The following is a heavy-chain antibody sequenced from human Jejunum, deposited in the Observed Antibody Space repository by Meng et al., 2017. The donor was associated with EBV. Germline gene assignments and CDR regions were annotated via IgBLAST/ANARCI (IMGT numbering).Heavy chain of an antibody. CDR2: ISHSGTT. J-gene: IGHJ5*02. Sequence: VQLHQCGAGLLKPSETLSLTCGVYGGSFSQYYWTWIRQTPGKGLEWIGEISHSGTTKYNPSLKSRVTISLDTSNNQFSLNLNSVTAADTALYYCARYGKCSGNSFYCFDPWGQGTLVTVSS. V-gene: IGHV4-34*01. D-gene: IGHD4-23*01. CDR1: GGSFSQYY. CDR3: ARYGKCSGNSFYCFDP.